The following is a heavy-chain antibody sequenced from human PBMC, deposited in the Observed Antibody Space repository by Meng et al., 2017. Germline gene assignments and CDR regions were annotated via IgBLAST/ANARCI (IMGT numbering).Heavy chain of an antibody. D-gene: IGHD3-22*01. Sequence: LQSWAGRKKPGASVKVSCKGSGYTLTSYYLLWVRQAPGQGLEWMGIIKPSGGSTSYAQKFQGRVTMTRDTSTSTVYMELSSLRSEDTAVYYCARGYLPYDSSGYYFDYWGQGTLVTVSS. J-gene: IGHJ4*02. CDR2: IKPSGGST. V-gene: IGHV1-46*01. CDR1: GYTLTSYY. CDR3: ARGYLPYDSSGYYFDY.